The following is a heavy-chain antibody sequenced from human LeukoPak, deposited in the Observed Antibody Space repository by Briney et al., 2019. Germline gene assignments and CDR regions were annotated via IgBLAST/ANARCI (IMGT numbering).Heavy chain of an antibody. Sequence: SETLSLTCTVSGGSISSSSYYWGWIRQPPGKGLEWIGSIYYSGSTYYNPSLKSRITISVDTSKFQFSLKLSSVTAADTAVYYCARYASGSYYRGIDYWGQGTLVTVSS. CDR1: GGSISSSSYY. D-gene: IGHD1-26*01. J-gene: IGHJ4*02. CDR2: IYYSGST. V-gene: IGHV4-39*07. CDR3: ARYASGSYYRGIDY.